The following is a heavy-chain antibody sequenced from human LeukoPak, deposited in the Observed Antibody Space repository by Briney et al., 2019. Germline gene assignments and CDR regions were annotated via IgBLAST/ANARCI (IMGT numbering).Heavy chain of an antibody. CDR2: ISSSSGNI. CDR1: GFIFRTYT. D-gene: IGHD3-16*01. Sequence: GGSLGLSCTASGFIFRTYTMNWVRQAPGKGLEWVSYISSSSGNIYYADSMKGRFTISRDNTRNSLYLQMNSLRAEDTAVYYCARDLAGGRFDLWGQGTLVTVSS. CDR3: ARDLAGGRFDL. J-gene: IGHJ5*02. V-gene: IGHV3-21*01.